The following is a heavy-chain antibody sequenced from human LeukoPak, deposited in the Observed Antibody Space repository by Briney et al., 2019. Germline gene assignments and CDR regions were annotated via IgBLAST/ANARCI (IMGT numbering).Heavy chain of an antibody. Sequence: SENLSLTCTVSGGSISSYYWSWIRQPPGKGLEWIGYIYYSGSTNYNPSLKRRVTTSVDTSKNQLSLKLTSVTAADTAVYYCAREFSSSSPYYSYYYMDVWGKGTTVTVSS. J-gene: IGHJ6*03. D-gene: IGHD6-6*01. CDR1: GGSISSYY. CDR2: IYYSGST. CDR3: AREFSSSSPYYSYYYMDV. V-gene: IGHV4-59*01.